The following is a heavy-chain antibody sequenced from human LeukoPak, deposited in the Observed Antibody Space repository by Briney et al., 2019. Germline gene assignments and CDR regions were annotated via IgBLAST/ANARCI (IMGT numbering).Heavy chain of an antibody. V-gene: IGHV3-30-3*01. CDR1: GFTFSSYA. J-gene: IGHJ4*02. CDR3: ARDGSGLI. CDR2: ISYDGSNK. D-gene: IGHD6-19*01. Sequence: PGKSLRLSCAASGFTFSSYAMHWVRQAPGKGLEWVAVISYDGSNKYYADSVKGRFTISRDNSKNTLYLQMNSLRAEDTAVYYCARDGSGLIWGQGTLVTVSS.